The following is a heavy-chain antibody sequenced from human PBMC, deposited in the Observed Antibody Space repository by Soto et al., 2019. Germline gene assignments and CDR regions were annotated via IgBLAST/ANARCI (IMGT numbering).Heavy chain of an antibody. D-gene: IGHD1-1*01. V-gene: IGHV3-33*01. CDR2: IWYDGSNK. CDR1: GFNFRNYG. J-gene: IGHJ4*02. CDR3: ARLYTWIMDY. Sequence: QVQLVESGGGVVQPGRSLRLSCAASGFNFRNYGMHWVRQAPGKGLEWLAIIWYDGSNKYYADSVQGRFTISRDNSKDTLYLQMNNLRDEDTAVYYCARLYTWIMDYWGQGTLVTVSS.